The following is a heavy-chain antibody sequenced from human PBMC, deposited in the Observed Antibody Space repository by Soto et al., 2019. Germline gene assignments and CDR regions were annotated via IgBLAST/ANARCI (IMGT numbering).Heavy chain of an antibody. D-gene: IGHD2-15*01. J-gene: IGHJ4*02. V-gene: IGHV3-30*18. CDR1: GFTFSSYG. Sequence: GGSLRLSCAASGFTFSSYGMHWVRQAPGKGLEWVAVISYDGSNKYYADSVKGRFTISRDNSKYTLYLQMNSLRAEDTAVYYCAKDGRHCSGGSCYLDYWGQGTLVTVSS. CDR2: ISYDGSNK. CDR3: AKDGRHCSGGSCYLDY.